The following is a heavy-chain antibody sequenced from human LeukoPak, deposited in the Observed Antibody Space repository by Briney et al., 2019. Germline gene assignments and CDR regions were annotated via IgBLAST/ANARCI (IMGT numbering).Heavy chain of an antibody. D-gene: IGHD3-16*02. CDR2: IYYSGST. CDR3: AREDLWGSYRSPSDY. CDR1: GGSISSGGYC. Sequence: SQTLSLTCTVSGGSISSGGYCWSWLRQQPGKGLEWIGYIYYSGSTYYNPSLKSRVTISVDTSKNQFSQKLSSVTAADTAVYYCAREDLWGSYRSPSDYWGQGTLVTVSS. V-gene: IGHV4-31*03. J-gene: IGHJ4*02.